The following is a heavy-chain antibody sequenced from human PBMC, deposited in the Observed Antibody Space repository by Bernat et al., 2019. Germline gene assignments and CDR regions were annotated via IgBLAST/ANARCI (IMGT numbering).Heavy chain of an antibody. V-gene: IGHV3-30*03. CDR2: ISYDGSNK. Sequence: QVQLVESGGGVVQPGRSLRLSCAASGFTFSSYGMHWVRQAPGKGLEWVAVISYDGSNKYYADSVKGRFTISRDNSKNTLYLQMNSLRAEDTAVYYCARDPATVTNYYYYGMDVWGQGTTVTVSS. CDR1: GFTFSSYG. D-gene: IGHD4-17*01. J-gene: IGHJ6*02. CDR3: ARDPATVTNYYYYGMDV.